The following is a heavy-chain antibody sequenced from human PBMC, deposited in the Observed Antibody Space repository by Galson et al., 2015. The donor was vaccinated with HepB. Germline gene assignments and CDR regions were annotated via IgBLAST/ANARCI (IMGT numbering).Heavy chain of an antibody. Sequence: SLRLSCAASGFTFSDYYMSWVRQAPGKGLEWVSYISSDTSYTNYGDSVKGRFTISRDNAMNSLYLQMNSLRAEDTAVYYCAGGYSYYYGMDVWGRGTTVTVSS. V-gene: IGHV3-11*06. J-gene: IGHJ6*02. CDR2: ISSDTSYT. D-gene: IGHD3-16*01. CDR1: GFTFSDYY. CDR3: AGGYSYYYGMDV.